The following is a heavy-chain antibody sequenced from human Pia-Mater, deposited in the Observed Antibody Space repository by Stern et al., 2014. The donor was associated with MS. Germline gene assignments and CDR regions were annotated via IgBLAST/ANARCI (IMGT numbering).Heavy chain of an antibody. CDR2: INPDGGRT. CDR3: ASPFPYAN. V-gene: IGHV1-46*01. CDR1: GNTFSTYS. D-gene: IGHD4-17*01. Sequence: QVQLVQSGAEVKKPGASVKLSCTASGNTFSTYSIHWVRQAPGQGLVWMGMINPDGGRTTYAQEFRDRVTMTRDTSTSTVYRQLSSLRSEDTAFYYCASPFPYANWGQGTLVTVSS. J-gene: IGHJ4*02.